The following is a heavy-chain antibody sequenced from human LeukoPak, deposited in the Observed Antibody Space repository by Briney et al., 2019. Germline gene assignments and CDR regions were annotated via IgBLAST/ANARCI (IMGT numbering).Heavy chain of an antibody. J-gene: IGHJ4*02. D-gene: IGHD4-17*01. CDR2: ITTDGSRT. Sequence: GGSLRLSCAASGFTFSNYPMNWVRQAPGKGLEWVSAITTDGSRTYNADSVKGRFTISRDNSKNTLYLQMNSLRAEDTAVYYCAKGNTVTPDYWGQGTLVSVSS. CDR1: GFTFSNYP. CDR3: AKGNTVTPDY. V-gene: IGHV3-23*01.